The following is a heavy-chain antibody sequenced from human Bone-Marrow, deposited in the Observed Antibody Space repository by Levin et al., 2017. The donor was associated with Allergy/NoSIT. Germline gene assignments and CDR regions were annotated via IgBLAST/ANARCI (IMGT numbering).Heavy chain of an antibody. CDR2: IATGGRT. CDR1: GFTFSNYA. V-gene: IGHV3-23*01. Sequence: PGGSLRLSCAASGFTFSNYAISWVRHAPGKGLEWISAIATGGRTYYSDSVKGRFSTSRDNSKNTVSLLMNNLRGEDTAVYYCGKETPASGWYTIDEWGQGTLVTVSS. D-gene: IGHD6-19*01. J-gene: IGHJ4*01. CDR3: GKETPASGWYTIDE.